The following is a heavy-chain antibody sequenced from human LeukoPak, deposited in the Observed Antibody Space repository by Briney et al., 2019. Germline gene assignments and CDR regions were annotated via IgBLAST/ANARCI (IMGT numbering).Heavy chain of an antibody. V-gene: IGHV3-23*01. CDR1: GFTFSSYA. CDR3: AKWGDYDILTGYYDSDY. CDR2: IVGSGSST. Sequence: GGSLRLSCAASGFTFSSYAMSSVRQAPGNGLEWVSAIVGSGSSTYSADSVKGRFTISRDNSKNTLYLQLNRLRAEDTAVYYCAKWGDYDILTGYYDSDYWGQGTLVTVSS. D-gene: IGHD3-9*01. J-gene: IGHJ4*02.